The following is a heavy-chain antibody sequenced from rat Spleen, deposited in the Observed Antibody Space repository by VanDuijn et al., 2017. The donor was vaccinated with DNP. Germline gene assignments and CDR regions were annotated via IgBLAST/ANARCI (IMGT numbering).Heavy chain of an antibody. CDR1: GLTFSSYW. CDR2: SSSDGSYS. J-gene: IGHJ2*01. V-gene: IGHV5-27*01. D-gene: IGHD1-11*01. Sequence: EVQLVETGGGLVQPGRSPKLSCVASGLTFSSYWMYWIRQAPTKGLEWVAYSSSDGSYSNYGDSVKGRFTISRENAKSTLYLQMDSLRSEDTATYYCTTGRPPGGYWGQGVMVTVSS. CDR3: TTGRPPGGY.